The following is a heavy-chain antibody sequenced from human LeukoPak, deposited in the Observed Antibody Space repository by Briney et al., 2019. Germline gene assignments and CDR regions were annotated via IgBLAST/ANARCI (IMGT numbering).Heavy chain of an antibody. Sequence: ASVKVSCRASGYTFTSYGISWVRQAPGQGLEWMGWISAYNGNTNYAQKLQGRVTMTTDTSTSTAYMELRSLRSDDTAVYYCARDLDMRRIVDYWGQGTLVTVSS. CDR1: GYTFTSYG. V-gene: IGHV1-18*01. CDR2: ISAYNGNT. CDR3: ARDLDMRRIVDY. D-gene: IGHD2-2*03. J-gene: IGHJ4*02.